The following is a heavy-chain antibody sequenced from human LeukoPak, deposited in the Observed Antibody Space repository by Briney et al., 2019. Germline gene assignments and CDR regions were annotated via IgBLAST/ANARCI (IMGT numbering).Heavy chain of an antibody. CDR2: IRSKANSYAT. D-gene: IGHD3-16*02. CDR1: GFTFSGSA. CDR3: AKDEARYYDYVWGSYRYGDAFDI. Sequence: GGALRLSCAASGFTFSGSAMHWVRQASGKGLEWVGRIRSKANSYATAYAASVKGRFTISRDDSTNTAYLQMNSLKTEDTAVYYCAKDEARYYDYVWGSYRYGDAFDIWGQGTMVTVSS. V-gene: IGHV3-73*01. J-gene: IGHJ3*02.